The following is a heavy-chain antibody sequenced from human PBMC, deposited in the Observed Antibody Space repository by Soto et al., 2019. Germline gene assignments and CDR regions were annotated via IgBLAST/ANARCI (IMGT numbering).Heavy chain of an antibody. CDR3: AREYNWNFHYFDY. J-gene: IGHJ4*02. D-gene: IGHD1-20*01. Sequence: GGSLRLSCAASGFTFSSYSMNWVRQAPGKGLEWVSSISSSSSYIYYADSVKGRFTISRDNAKNSLYLQMNSLRAEDTAVYYCAREYNWNFHYFDYWGQGTLVTVSS. V-gene: IGHV3-21*01. CDR1: GFTFSSYS. CDR2: ISSSSSYI.